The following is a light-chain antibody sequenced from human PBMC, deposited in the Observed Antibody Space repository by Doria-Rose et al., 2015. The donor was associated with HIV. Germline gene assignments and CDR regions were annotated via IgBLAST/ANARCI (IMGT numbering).Light chain of an antibody. V-gene: IGKV4-1*01. CDR1: QSLLYTSKNY. CDR3: QQYYDTPS. J-gene: IGKJ3*01. Sequence: DIRVTQSPESLGMSLGERATLNCKSNQSLLYTSKNYLAWYQQKPGQPTKLLIYWASTRQSGVPARFSGSGSGTDFTLTISSLEAEDVAVYYCQQYYDTPSFGPGTTVDIE. CDR2: WAS.